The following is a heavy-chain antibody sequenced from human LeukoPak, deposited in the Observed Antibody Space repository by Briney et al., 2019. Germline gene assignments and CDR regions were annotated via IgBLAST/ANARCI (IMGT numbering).Heavy chain of an antibody. CDR1: GFTFSSYA. CDR3: AKGPYSSSSRYYFDY. CDR2: ISGSGGST. V-gene: IGHV3-23*01. D-gene: IGHD6-6*01. J-gene: IGHJ4*02. Sequence: GGSLRLSCAASGFTFSSYAMSWVRQAPGKGLGWVSAISGSGGSTYYADSVKGRFTISRDNSKNTLYLQMNSLRAEDTAVYYCAKGPYSSSSRYYFDYWGQGTLVTVSS.